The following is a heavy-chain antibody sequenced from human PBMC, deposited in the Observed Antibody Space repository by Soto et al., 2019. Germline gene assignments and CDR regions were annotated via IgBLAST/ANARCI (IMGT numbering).Heavy chain of an antibody. CDR3: ARDYADIAVAGIPLLAH. D-gene: IGHD6-19*01. Sequence: QVQLVQSGAEVKKPGASVNISCKASGFTFTKYALHWVRQAPGQRPEWMGWVNAGSGNTRYLQRFQGRITITRDTSASTGYLDLSSLTSEDTAVYFCARDYADIAVAGIPLLAHWGQGTLVTVSS. CDR2: VNAGSGNT. J-gene: IGHJ4*01. V-gene: IGHV1-3*01. CDR1: GFTFTKYA.